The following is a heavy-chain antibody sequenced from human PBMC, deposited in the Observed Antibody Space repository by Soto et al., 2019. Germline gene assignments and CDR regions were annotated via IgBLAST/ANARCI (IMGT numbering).Heavy chain of an antibody. Sequence: PGGSLRLSCAASGFTFSSYAMSWVRQAPGKGLEWVSAISGSGGSTYYADSVKGRFTISRDNSKNTLYLQMNSLRAEDTAVYYCAKDPRIRITMVRASPFDYWGQGTLVTVS. J-gene: IGHJ4*02. V-gene: IGHV3-23*01. CDR1: GFTFSSYA. CDR2: ISGSGGST. CDR3: AKDPRIRITMVRASPFDY. D-gene: IGHD3-10*01.